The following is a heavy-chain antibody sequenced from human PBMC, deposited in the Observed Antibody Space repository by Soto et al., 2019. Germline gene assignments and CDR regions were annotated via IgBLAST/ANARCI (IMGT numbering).Heavy chain of an antibody. J-gene: IGHJ4*02. D-gene: IGHD5-18*01. Sequence: GGSLRRSCAASGLSLGNFALILVCQAPGKGLEWVSAISGRGGSTYYAASVKGRFTISRDNSKNTLYLQMNSLRAEDTAVYYCAKDTAMVPGPFDFWGQGTLVTVSS. CDR3: AKDTAMVPGPFDF. V-gene: IGHV3-23*01. CDR2: ISGRGGST. CDR1: GLSLGNFA.